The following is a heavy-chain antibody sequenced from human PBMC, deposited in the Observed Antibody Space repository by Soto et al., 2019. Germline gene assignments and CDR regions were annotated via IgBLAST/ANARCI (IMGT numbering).Heavy chain of an antibody. CDR2: INPNSGGT. V-gene: IGHV1-2*04. CDR3: ARELAVAGTYYYYYGMDV. D-gene: IGHD6-19*01. Sequence: QVQLVQSGAEVKKPGASVKVSCKASGYTFTGYYMHWVRQAPGQGLEWMGWINPNSGGTNYAQKFQGWVTMTRDTSISTAYMELSRLRSDDTAVYYCARELAVAGTYYYYYGMDVWGQRTTVTVSS. CDR1: GYTFTGYY. J-gene: IGHJ6*02.